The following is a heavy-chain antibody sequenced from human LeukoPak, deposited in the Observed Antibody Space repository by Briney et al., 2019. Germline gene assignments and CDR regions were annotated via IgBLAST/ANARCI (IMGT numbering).Heavy chain of an antibody. D-gene: IGHD3-16*02. J-gene: IGHJ4*02. CDR1: GFTFSSYG. Sequence: GGTLRLSCAASGFTFSSYGMSWVRQAPGKGLEWVSAISGSGDRTNYADSVKGRFTISRDNSKNTLYLQVNSLRAEDTAVYYCAKGPMITFGGVIVTPDYWSQGTLVTVSS. CDR2: ISGSGDRT. V-gene: IGHV3-23*01. CDR3: AKGPMITFGGVIVTPDY.